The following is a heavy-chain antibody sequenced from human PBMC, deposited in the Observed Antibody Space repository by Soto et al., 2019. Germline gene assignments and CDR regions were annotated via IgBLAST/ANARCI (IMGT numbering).Heavy chain of an antibody. J-gene: IGHJ4*02. D-gene: IGHD2-8*01. CDR3: ARQPMVSYYFDS. CDR1: GFSFNNHG. V-gene: IGHV3-33*01. Sequence: QVQLAESGGGVVQPGRSLRLSCAASGFSFNNHGMHWVRQAPGKGLEWVAVIWYDGSYKYYADSVKGRFTISRDNSKNTQYLQKNSLSDQGTALSSWARQPMVSYYFDSWGQVTLVTVSS. CDR2: IWYDGSYK.